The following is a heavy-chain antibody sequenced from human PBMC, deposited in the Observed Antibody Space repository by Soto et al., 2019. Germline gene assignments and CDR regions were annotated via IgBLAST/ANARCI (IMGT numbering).Heavy chain of an antibody. V-gene: IGHV4-34*01. Sequence: PSETLSLTCAVYGGSFSGYYWSWIRQPPGKGPEWIGEINHSGSTNYNPSLKSRVTISVDTSKNQFSLKLSSVTAADTAVYYCARDLYCGGDCSHYDYWGQGTLVTVSS. J-gene: IGHJ4*02. CDR2: INHSGST. CDR3: ARDLYCGGDCSHYDY. CDR1: GGSFSGYY. D-gene: IGHD2-21*02.